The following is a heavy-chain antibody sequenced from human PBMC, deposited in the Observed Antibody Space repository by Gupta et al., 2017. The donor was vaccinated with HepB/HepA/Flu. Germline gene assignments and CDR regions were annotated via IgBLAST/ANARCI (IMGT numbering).Heavy chain of an antibody. CDR1: GGTFASHG. V-gene: IGHV1-69*18. Sequence: QEHLVQSGAEVKKSGSSVRVSCKASGGTFASHGFNWVRQAPGQGLEWMGRIIPLFNTIKYAEKCQGRVTITADETTNTLYMDLSSLGPEDTAVYYCARRPAYCGIDCYYDQWGQGTLVSVSS. CDR3: ARRPAYCGIDCYYDQ. J-gene: IGHJ4*02. D-gene: IGHD2-21*01. CDR2: IIPLFNTI.